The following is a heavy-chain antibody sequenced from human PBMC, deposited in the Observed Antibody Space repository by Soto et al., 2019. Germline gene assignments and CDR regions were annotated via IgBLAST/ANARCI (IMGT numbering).Heavy chain of an antibody. J-gene: IGHJ4*02. D-gene: IGHD3-16*01. CDR1: GGSFSGYY. CDR2: INHSGST. V-gene: IGHV4-34*01. CDR3: ARGRTGLN. Sequence: HVQLQQWGAGLLKPSETLSLTCAVYGGSFSGYYWSWIRQPPGKGLEWIGEINHSGSTNYNPSLKSRVTISVDTSKNQFSLKLSSVTAADTAVYYCARGRTGLNWGQGTLVTVSS.